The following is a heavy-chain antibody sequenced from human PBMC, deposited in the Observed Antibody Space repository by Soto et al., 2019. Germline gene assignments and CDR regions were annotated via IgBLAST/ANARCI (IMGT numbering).Heavy chain of an antibody. CDR3: VGDNNGPEY. CDR1: GFIFSNDN. Sequence: QVQVVESGGDVVQPGRSLRLSCAASGFIFSNDNMVWARQAPGEGLEWERLISPDGSLTHYAHCGKARFTVSSDNSKSRTYLQMNGLRPKETAIYYCVGDNNGPEYGGQGTLVAGSS. D-gene: IGHD2-8*01. V-gene: IGHV3-30*13. CDR2: ISPDGSLT. J-gene: IGHJ4*02.